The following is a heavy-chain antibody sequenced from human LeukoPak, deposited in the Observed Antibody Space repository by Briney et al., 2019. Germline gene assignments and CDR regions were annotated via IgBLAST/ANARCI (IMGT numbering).Heavy chain of an antibody. J-gene: IGHJ6*02. V-gene: IGHV3-53*05. CDR2: IYSGGST. D-gene: IGHD3-3*01. CDR3: VKDRDFWSGLDV. CDR1: GFTVSSNY. Sequence: GGSLRLSCAASGFTVSSNYMSWVRQAPGKGLEWVSVIYSGGSTYYADSVKGRFTISRDNAKNSLYLQMNSLKLEDTVLYYCVKDRDFWSGLDVWGQGTMVTVS.